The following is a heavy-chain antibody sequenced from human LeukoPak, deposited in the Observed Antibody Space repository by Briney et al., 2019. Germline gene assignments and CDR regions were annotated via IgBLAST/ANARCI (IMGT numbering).Heavy chain of an antibody. D-gene: IGHD6-13*01. J-gene: IGHJ5*02. Sequence: ASVKVSCKASGGTFSGYAISWVRQAPGQGLEWMGGIIPIFGTANYAQKFQGRDTITADESTSTAYMELSSLRSEDTAVYYCARDPVIAAAPGGWFDPWGQGTLVTVSS. CDR1: GGTFSGYA. CDR3: ARDPVIAAAPGGWFDP. V-gene: IGHV1-69*01. CDR2: IIPIFGTA.